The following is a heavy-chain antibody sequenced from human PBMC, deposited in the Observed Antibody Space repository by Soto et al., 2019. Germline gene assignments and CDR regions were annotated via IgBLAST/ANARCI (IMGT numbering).Heavy chain of an antibody. D-gene: IGHD5-18*01. CDR3: AHEQRLQLWSVFDP. V-gene: IGHV3-23*01. CDR2: ISGSGGTT. Sequence: EVQLLESGGGLVQPGGSLRLSCAASGFTFSSYAMTWVRQAPGKGLEWVSVISGSGGTTYYADSVKGRFTISRDNFKDPLYLQMRTLRADATAVYYCAHEQRLQLWSVFDPWGQGTLVTVSS. J-gene: IGHJ5*02. CDR1: GFTFSSYA.